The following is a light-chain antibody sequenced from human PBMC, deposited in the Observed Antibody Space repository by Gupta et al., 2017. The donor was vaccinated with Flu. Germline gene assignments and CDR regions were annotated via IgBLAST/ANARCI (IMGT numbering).Light chain of an antibody. V-gene: IGKV3-20*01. CDR1: QSVNNNL. CDR2: GAS. Sequence: EIVLTQSPGTLSLSPGERATLSCRASQSVNNNLLTWYQQKPGQAPRLLIYGASSSATGIPDRFSGSGSGSAFTLTILRREPEDFAVYYCRQECTSLYTFGQGTKLQIK. CDR3: RQECTSLYT. J-gene: IGKJ2*01.